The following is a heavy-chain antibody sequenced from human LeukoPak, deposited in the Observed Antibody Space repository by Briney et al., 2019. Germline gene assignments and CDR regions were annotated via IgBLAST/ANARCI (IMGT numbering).Heavy chain of an antibody. CDR1: GFTFSSYS. J-gene: IGHJ3*02. D-gene: IGHD3-22*01. V-gene: IGHV3-21*01. CDR3: ARESSYYYDSSGYYEGGDAFDI. Sequence: GGSLRLSCAASGFTFSSYSMQWVRLAPGKGLEWVSSISSISRYIYYAASVKGRYTIARDNAKNSLYLQMNSLRAEDTAVYYCARESSYYYDSSGYYEGGDAFDIWGQGTMVTVAS. CDR2: ISSISRYI.